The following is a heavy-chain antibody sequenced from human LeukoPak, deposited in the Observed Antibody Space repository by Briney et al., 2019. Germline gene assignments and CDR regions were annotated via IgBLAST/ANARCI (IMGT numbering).Heavy chain of an antibody. J-gene: IGHJ6*02. CDR2: ISYDGSNK. D-gene: IGHD5-12*01. CDR1: GFTFSSYG. V-gene: IGHV3-30*18. CDR3: AKDQGVRGYSGYDYYYCYYGMDV. Sequence: GGSLRLSCAASGFTFSSYGMHWVRQAPGKGLEWVAVISYDGSNKYYADSVKGRFTISRDNSKNTLYLQMNSLRAEDTAVYYCAKDQGVRGYSGYDYYYCYYGMDVWGQGTTVTVSS.